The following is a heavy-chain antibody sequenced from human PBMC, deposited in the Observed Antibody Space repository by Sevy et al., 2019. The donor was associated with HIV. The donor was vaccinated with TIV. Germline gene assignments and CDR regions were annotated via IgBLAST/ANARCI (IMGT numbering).Heavy chain of an antibody. Sequence: GGSLRLSCAASGITLSNHAMSWVRQAPGKGLEWVLTVSGSGDSAYYADSVGGRFSISRDNYKNSLYLQMNSLRAEDTAVYYCSKNPRIYYDFWSGYLPSFYFDYWGQGILVTVSS. CDR1: GITLSNHA. J-gene: IGHJ4*02. V-gene: IGHV3-23*01. D-gene: IGHD3-3*01. CDR2: VSGSGDSA. CDR3: SKNPRIYYDFWSGYLPSFYFDY.